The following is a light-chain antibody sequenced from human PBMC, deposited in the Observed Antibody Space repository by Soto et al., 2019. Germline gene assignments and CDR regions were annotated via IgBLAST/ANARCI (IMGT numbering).Light chain of an antibody. CDR3: QQHNNWPLT. CDR2: DAF. CDR1: QSVSSY. J-gene: IGKJ4*01. Sequence: EVVLTQSPATLSLSPGERATLSCRASQSVSSYLAWYQQKPGQAPRLLIYDAFNRATGIPARFSGSGSGTDFTLTISSLEPEDFAVYYCQQHNNWPLTFGGGTKVEIK. V-gene: IGKV3-11*01.